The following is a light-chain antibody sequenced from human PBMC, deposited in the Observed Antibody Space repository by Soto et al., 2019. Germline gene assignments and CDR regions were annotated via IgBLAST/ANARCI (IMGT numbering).Light chain of an antibody. J-gene: IGKJ2*01. CDR1: QTISSH. Sequence: DIQMTQSPSSLSASVGDRVIITCRASQTISSHLNWYQQKPGKAPNLLVYAASSLQSGVPSRFTGSGSGTDFTLTISSLQPEDFATYFCQQSYRTPYTFGQGTKLETK. CDR2: AAS. V-gene: IGKV1-39*01. CDR3: QQSYRTPYT.